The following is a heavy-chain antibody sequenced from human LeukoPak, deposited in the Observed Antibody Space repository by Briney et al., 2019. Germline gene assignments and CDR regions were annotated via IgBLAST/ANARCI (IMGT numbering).Heavy chain of an antibody. Sequence: GGSLRLSCAASGFSLSDYNMNWVRQAPGKGLEWVSYISSSSSTLHYADSVRGRFTISRDNSKNTLYLQMNSLRVEDTAVYFCARDPGAFPYFFDCWGQGTLVTVSS. CDR3: ARDPGAFPYFFDC. CDR1: GFSLSDYN. V-gene: IGHV3-48*01. J-gene: IGHJ4*02. CDR2: ISSSSSTL. D-gene: IGHD4/OR15-4a*01.